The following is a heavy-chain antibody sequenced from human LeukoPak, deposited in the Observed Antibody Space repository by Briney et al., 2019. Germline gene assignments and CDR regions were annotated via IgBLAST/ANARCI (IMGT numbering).Heavy chain of an antibody. D-gene: IGHD2-15*01. Sequence: QTGGSLRLSCAASGFTFSSYGMHWVRQAPGKGLEWVAVIWYDGSNKYYADSVKGRFTISRDNSKNTLYLQMNSLRAEDTAVYYCASLGYCSGGSCSDYWGQGTLVTVSS. CDR2: IWYDGSNK. CDR1: GFTFSSYG. J-gene: IGHJ4*02. CDR3: ASLGYCSGGSCSDY. V-gene: IGHV3-33*01.